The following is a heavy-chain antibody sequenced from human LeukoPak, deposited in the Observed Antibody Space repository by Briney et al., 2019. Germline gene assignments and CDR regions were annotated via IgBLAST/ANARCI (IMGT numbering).Heavy chain of an antibody. CDR3: ARGSTNYGNWFDP. CDR1: GFTFSSYS. Sequence: GGSLRLSCAASGFTFSSYSMNWVRQAPGKGLEWVSSISSSSSYIYYADSVKGRFTISRDNAKNSLYLQMNSLRAEDTAVYYCARGSTNYGNWFDPWGQGTLVTVS. CDR2: ISSSSSYI. J-gene: IGHJ5*02. D-gene: IGHD3-16*01. V-gene: IGHV3-21*01.